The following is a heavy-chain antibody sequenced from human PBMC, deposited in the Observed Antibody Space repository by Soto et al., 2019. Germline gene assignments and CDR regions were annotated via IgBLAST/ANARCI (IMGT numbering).Heavy chain of an antibody. CDR2: IYYSGST. V-gene: IGHV4-59*01. J-gene: IGHJ2*01. D-gene: IGHD2-15*01. CDR3: ARALTCSGGSCYPVEWHFDL. CDR1: GGSISSYY. Sequence: SETLSLTCTVSGGSISSYYWSWIRQPPGKGLEWIGYIYYSGSTNYNPSLKSRVTISVDTSKNQFSLKLSSVTAADTAVYYCARALTCSGGSCYPVEWHFDLWGRGTLVTVSS.